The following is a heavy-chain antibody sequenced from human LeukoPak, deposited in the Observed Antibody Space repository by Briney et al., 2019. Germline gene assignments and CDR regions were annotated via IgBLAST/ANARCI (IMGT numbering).Heavy chain of an antibody. CDR3: ARGAGGGNSPFDY. J-gene: IGHJ4*02. D-gene: IGHD4-23*01. Sequence: ASVKVSCKASGYTFTGYYMHWVRQAPGQGLEWMGWINPNSGGTNYAQKFQGRVTMTRDTSISTAYMELSRLRSDDTAVYYCARGAGGGNSPFDYWGQGTLVTVPS. CDR1: GYTFTGYY. CDR2: INPNSGGT. V-gene: IGHV1-2*02.